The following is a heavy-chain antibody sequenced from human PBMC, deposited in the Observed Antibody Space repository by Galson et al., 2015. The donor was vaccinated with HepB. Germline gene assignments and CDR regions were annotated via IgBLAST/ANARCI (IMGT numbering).Heavy chain of an antibody. D-gene: IGHD6-19*01. Sequence: SVKVSCKASGGTFSSYAISWVRQAPGQGLEWMGRIIPILGIANYAQKFQGRVTITADKSTSTAYMELSSLRSEDTAVYYCAREGKPIAVAARGGYYYYYMDVWGKGTTVTVSS. CDR3: AREGKPIAVAARGGYYYYYMDV. CDR1: GGTFSSYA. J-gene: IGHJ6*03. V-gene: IGHV1-69*04. CDR2: IIPILGIA.